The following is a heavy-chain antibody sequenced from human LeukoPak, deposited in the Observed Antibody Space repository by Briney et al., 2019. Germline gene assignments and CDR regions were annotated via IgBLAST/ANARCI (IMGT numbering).Heavy chain of an antibody. CDR3: AKDPRTRGSGNPYFDY. D-gene: IGHD3-10*01. Sequence: GGSLRLSCAAFGFTFSSYAMSWVRQAPGKGLEWVSAISGSGGSTYYADSVKGRFTISRDNSKNTLYLQMNSLRAEDTAVYYCAKDPRTRGSGNPYFDYWGQGTLVTVSS. V-gene: IGHV3-23*01. CDR2: ISGSGGST. CDR1: GFTFSSYA. J-gene: IGHJ4*02.